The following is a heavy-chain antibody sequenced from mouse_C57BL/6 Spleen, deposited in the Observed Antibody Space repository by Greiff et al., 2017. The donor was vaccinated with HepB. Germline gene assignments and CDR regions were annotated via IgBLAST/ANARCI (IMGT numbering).Heavy chain of an antibody. D-gene: IGHD4-1*01. J-gene: IGHJ2*01. Sequence: VHVKQSGAELVRPGASVKLSCTASGFNIKDDYMHWVKQRPEQGLEWIGWIDPENGDTEYASKFQGKATITADTSSNTAYLQLSSLTSEDTAGYYCTTLTGTGGFDYWGQGTTLPVSS. CDR3: TTLTGTGGFDY. CDR2: IDPENGDT. V-gene: IGHV14-4*01. CDR1: GFNIKDDY.